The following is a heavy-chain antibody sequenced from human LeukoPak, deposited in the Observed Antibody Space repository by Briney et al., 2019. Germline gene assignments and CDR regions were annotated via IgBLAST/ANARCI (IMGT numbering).Heavy chain of an antibody. J-gene: IGHJ5*02. D-gene: IGHD2-2*02. Sequence: GGSLRLSCAASGFTFSSYAMSWVRQAPGKGLEWVSAISSSGGSTYYADSVKGRFTISRDNSKNTLYLQMNSLRAEDTAVYYCAKDLDIVVVPAAILDNWFDPWGQGTLVTVSS. CDR1: GFTFSSYA. CDR3: AKDLDIVVVPAAILDNWFDP. CDR2: ISSSGGST. V-gene: IGHV3-23*01.